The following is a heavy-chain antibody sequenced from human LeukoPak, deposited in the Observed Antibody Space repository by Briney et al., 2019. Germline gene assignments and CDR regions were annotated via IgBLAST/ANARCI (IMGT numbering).Heavy chain of an antibody. CDR2: ISGSTRYI. CDR3: ARENKNGGGEGY. J-gene: IGHJ4*02. D-gene: IGHD2-15*01. V-gene: IGHV3-21*04. Sequence: GGSLRLSCAASGFTFSIYSMNWVRQAPGKGLEWVSSISGSTRYIYYADSLKGRFTISRDNAKNSVYLQMNSLRVEDTAVYYCARENKNGGGEGYWGQGTLVTVSS. CDR1: GFTFSIYS.